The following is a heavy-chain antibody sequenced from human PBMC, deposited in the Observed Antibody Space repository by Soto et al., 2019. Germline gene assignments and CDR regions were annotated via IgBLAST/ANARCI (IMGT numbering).Heavy chain of an antibody. V-gene: IGHV4-30-4*02. CDR1: GGSISSGDYY. D-gene: IGHD3-10*01. J-gene: IGHJ4*02. CDR3: ARYDYTMVRGVITLGGSFDY. Sequence: PSETLSLTCTVSGGSISSGDYYWSWIRQPPGKGLEWIGYIYYSGSTYYNPSLKSRVTISVDTSKNQFSLKLSSVAAADTAVYYCARYDYTMVRGVITLGGSFDYWGQGTLVTVSS. CDR2: IYYSGST.